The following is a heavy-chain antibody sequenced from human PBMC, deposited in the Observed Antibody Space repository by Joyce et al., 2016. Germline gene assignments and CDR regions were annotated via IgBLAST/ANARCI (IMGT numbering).Heavy chain of an antibody. CDR3: GISRLRLRRDAIDD. Sequence: EVQLVESGGGLVQPGGSLSLSCAASGFIVSTHYMTWVRQARGKGVEWVSVLYSGGRAYSPASVKGRFTSPRDNSKNTVYRQMNSLRVDDTAVYYCGISRLRLRRDAIDDWGQGTLVTVSS. V-gene: IGHV3-66*01. CDR2: LYSGGRA. CDR1: GFIVSTHY. D-gene: IGHD4-17*01. J-gene: IGHJ4*02.